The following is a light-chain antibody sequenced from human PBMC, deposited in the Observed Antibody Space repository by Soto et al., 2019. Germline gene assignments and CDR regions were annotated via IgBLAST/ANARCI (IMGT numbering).Light chain of an antibody. V-gene: IGKV1-12*01. Sequence: DIQMTQSPSSVSASVGDRVTITCRASQGISNWLAWYQQKPGKAPNLLIHAASSLQSGVPSRFSGSGYGTDFTLTISSLQPEDFATYFCQQANSLPVTFGPGTKVDIK. CDR1: QGISNW. CDR2: AAS. CDR3: QQANSLPVT. J-gene: IGKJ3*01.